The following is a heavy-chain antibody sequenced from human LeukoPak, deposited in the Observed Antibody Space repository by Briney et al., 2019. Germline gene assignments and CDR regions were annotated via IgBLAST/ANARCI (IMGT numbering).Heavy chain of an antibody. CDR3: ARTYCGGDCNNRYFDY. CDR2: INPSGGST. J-gene: IGHJ4*02. V-gene: IGHV1-46*01. D-gene: IGHD2-21*02. Sequence: ASVKVSCKASGYIPSSYYMHWVRQAPGQGLEWMGIINPSGGSTDYAQKFQGRVTMTRDKSTSTVYMELNSLRSEDTALYYCARTYCGGDCNNRYFDYWGQGTLVTVSS. CDR1: GYIPSSYY.